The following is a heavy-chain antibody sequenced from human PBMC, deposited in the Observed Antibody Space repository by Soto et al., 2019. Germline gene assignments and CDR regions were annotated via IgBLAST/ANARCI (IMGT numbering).Heavy chain of an antibody. Sequence: QDQLVQSGAEVKKPGASVTVSCKASGYSFTNYGITWVRQAPGQGLEWMGWISGFNGNTHYAQKLQGRVTMTTDASTSSVNMQLRSLSSSHTAVYYCARDRGVAGPVVGITLYFSAMDVWGKGTSVTASS. CDR2: ISGFNGNT. CDR3: ARDRGVAGPVVGITLYFSAMDV. CDR1: GYSFTNYG. V-gene: IGHV1-18*01. J-gene: IGHJ6*03. D-gene: IGHD3-22*01.